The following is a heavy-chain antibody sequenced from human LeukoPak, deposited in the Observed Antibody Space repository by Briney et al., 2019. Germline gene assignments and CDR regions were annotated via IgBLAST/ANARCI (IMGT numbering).Heavy chain of an antibody. CDR1: GFSLSASGVG. J-gene: IGHJ4*02. V-gene: IGHV2-5*02. CDR3: AHMSTMVRGVTYYFNY. CDR2: IYWDDDK. Sequence: SGPTLVHPTQALTLTCTFSGFSLSASGVGVGWIRQPPVKALEWLALIYWDDDKRYSPSLKSRLTITKDTSKNQVVLTMTNMDPVDTDTYYCAHMSTMVRGVTYYFNYWGQGTLVTVSS. D-gene: IGHD3-10*01.